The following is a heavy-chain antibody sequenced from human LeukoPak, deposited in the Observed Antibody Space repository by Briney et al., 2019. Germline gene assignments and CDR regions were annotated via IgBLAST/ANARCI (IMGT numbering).Heavy chain of an antibody. CDR2: IYYSGST. CDR3: AKSGGYGLIDY. J-gene: IGHJ4*02. V-gene: IGHV4-39*01. Sequence: SETLSLTCTVSGASVSGSAYYWGWIRQPPGKGLEWIGNIYYSGSTYYNESLESRVTTSIDTSKNQFSLKLNSVTAADTAMYYCAKSGGYGLIDYWGQGTLVTVSS. CDR1: GASVSGSAYY. D-gene: IGHD1-26*01.